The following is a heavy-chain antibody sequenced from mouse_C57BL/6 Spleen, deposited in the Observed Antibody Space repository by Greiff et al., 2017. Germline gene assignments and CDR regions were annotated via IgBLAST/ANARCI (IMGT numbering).Heavy chain of an antibody. CDR2: IHPNSGST. J-gene: IGHJ4*01. D-gene: IGHD2-3*01. CDR3: ARGTYDDYEAMDY. Sequence: QVHVKQPGAELVKPGASVKLSCKASGYTFTSYWMHWVKQRPGQGLEWIGMIHPNSGSTNYNEKFKSKATLTVDKSSSTAYMQLSSLTSEDSAVYYCARGTYDDYEAMDYWGQGTSVTVSS. CDR1: GYTFTSYW. V-gene: IGHV1-64*01.